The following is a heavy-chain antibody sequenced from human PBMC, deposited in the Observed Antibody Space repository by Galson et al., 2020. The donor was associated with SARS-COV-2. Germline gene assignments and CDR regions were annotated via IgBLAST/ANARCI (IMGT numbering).Heavy chain of an antibody. Sequence: GESLKISCKGSGYSFTSYWIGWVRQMPGKGLEWMGIIYPGDSDTRYSPSFQGQVTISADKSISTAYLQWSSLKASDTAMYYCARPDSSGWYDGAFDIWGQGTMVTVSS. D-gene: IGHD6-19*01. CDR2: IYPGDSDT. V-gene: IGHV5-51*01. J-gene: IGHJ3*02. CDR1: GYSFTSYW. CDR3: ARPDSSGWYDGAFDI.